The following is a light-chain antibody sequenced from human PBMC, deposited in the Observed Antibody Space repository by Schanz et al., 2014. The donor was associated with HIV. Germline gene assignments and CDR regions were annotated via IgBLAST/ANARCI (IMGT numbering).Light chain of an antibody. Sequence: DIQMTQSPSTLSASVGDRVSIICRSSQSISSDLAWYQQKPGKAPNLLIYEASTLETGVPSRFSGSGSGTEFTLAISSLQPGDFATYYCLQYNDDVYTFGQGTKLEIK. CDR1: QSISSD. CDR2: EAS. CDR3: LQYNDDVYT. V-gene: IGKV1-5*03. J-gene: IGKJ2*01.